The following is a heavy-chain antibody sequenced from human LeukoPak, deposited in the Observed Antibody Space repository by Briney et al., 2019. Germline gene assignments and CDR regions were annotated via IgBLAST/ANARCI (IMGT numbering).Heavy chain of an antibody. J-gene: IGHJ4*02. CDR3: ARDLMGIAAAGTLLFDY. V-gene: IGHV1-18*01. D-gene: IGHD6-13*01. CDR2: ISAYNGNT. CDR1: GGTFSSYA. Sequence: ASVKVSCKASGGTFSSYAISWVRQSPGQGLEWMGWISAYNGNTNYAQKLQGRVTMTTDTSTSTAYMELRSLRSDDTAVYYCARDLMGIAAAGTLLFDYWGQGTLVTVSS.